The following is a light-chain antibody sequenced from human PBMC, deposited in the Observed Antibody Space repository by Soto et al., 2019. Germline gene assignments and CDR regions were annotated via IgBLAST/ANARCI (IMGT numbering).Light chain of an antibody. CDR2: GAS. CDR1: QSVSSSY. J-gene: IGKJ5*01. CDR3: QQYGGSPGT. Sequence: PGERATLSCRASQSVSSSYLAWYQQKPGQAPRLLIYGASSRATGIPDRFSGSGSGTDFTLTISRLEPEDFAVYYCQQYGGSPGTFGQGTRLEIK. V-gene: IGKV3-20*01.